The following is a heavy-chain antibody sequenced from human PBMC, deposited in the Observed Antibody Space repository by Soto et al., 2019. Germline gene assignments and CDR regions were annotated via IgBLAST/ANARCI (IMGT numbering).Heavy chain of an antibody. D-gene: IGHD5-18*01. CDR2: MSYDGNKK. CDR3: AKGLSVIQEWIIDGH. V-gene: IGHV3-30*18. Sequence: QVQLVESGGGVVQPGRSLRLSCAVSGFTLSSYGIHWVRQAPGKGLEWVAFMSYDGNKKYYADSVKGRFTISRANSKNTLYLQMDSLRADDTAMYYCAKGLSVIQEWIIDGHWGQGTQVTVSS. J-gene: IGHJ4*02. CDR1: GFTLSSYG.